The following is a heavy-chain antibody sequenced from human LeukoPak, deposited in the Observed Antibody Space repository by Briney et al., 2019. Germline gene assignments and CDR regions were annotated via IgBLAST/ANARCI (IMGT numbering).Heavy chain of an antibody. V-gene: IGHV4-59*01. Sequence: PSETLSLTCTVSGGSIRSYYWSWIRQPPGKGLEWIGYIYYSGSTNYNPSLRSRVTISIDTSKNQFSLKLSSVTAADTAVYYCARVYYSSSYDYWYFDLWGRGTLVTVSS. CDR2: IYYSGST. D-gene: IGHD6-13*01. CDR3: ARVYYSSSYDYWYFDL. CDR1: GGSIRSYY. J-gene: IGHJ2*01.